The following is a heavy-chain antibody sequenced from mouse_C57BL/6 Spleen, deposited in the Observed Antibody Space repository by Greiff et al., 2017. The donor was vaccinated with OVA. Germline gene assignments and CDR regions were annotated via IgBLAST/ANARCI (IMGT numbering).Heavy chain of an antibody. J-gene: IGHJ2*01. V-gene: IGHV1-42*01. CDR3: ARGDGYYPFDY. D-gene: IGHD2-3*01. Sequence: VQLKQSGPELVKPGASVKISCKASGYSFTGYYMNWVKQSPEKSLEWIGEINPSTGGTTYNQKFKAKATLTVDKSSSTAYMQLKSLTSEDSAVYYCARGDGYYPFDYWGQGTTLTVSS. CDR1: GYSFTGYY. CDR2: INPSTGGT.